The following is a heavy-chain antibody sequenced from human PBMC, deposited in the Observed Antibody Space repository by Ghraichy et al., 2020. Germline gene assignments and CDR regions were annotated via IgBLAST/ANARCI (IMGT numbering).Heavy chain of an antibody. CDR1: GGSISSGGYY. V-gene: IGHV4-31*03. D-gene: IGHD6-13*01. Sequence: SETLSLTCTVSGGSISSGGYYWSWIRQHPGKGLEWIGYIYYSGSTFYNPSLKSRVTISVDTSKNQFSLRLSSVTAADTAVYYCARDFLGIAAAGTPNGYFYGMDVWGQGTTVTVSS. CDR2: IYYSGST. CDR3: ARDFLGIAAAGTPNGYFYGMDV. J-gene: IGHJ6*02.